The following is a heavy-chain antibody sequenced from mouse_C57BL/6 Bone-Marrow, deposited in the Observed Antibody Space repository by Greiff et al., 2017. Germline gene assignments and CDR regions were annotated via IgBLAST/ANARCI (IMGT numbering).Heavy chain of an antibody. CDR2: ISDGGSYT. CDR3: ARDFQDYFDY. V-gene: IGHV5-4*01. Sequence: EVKLVESGGGLVKPGGSLKLSCAASGFTFSSYAMSWVRQTPEKRLEWVATISDGGSYTYYPDNVKGRFTISRDNAKNNLYLQMSHLKSEDTAMYYCARDFQDYFDYWCQGTTLTVSS. CDR1: GFTFSSYA. J-gene: IGHJ2*01.